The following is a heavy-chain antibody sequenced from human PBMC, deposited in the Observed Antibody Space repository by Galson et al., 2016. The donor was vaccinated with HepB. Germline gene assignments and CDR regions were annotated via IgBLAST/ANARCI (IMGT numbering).Heavy chain of an antibody. Sequence: QSGAEVKKPGESLRISCKGSGYSFTSYWISWVRQMPGKGLEWMGRIDPSDSYTKYGPSFQGHVTISADKSISTAYLQWSSLKASDTAMYYCARHLRGIADFDYWGQGTLVTVSS. V-gene: IGHV5-10-1*01. CDR2: IDPSDSYT. J-gene: IGHJ4*02. CDR1: GYSFTSYW. D-gene: IGHD6-13*01. CDR3: ARHLRGIADFDY.